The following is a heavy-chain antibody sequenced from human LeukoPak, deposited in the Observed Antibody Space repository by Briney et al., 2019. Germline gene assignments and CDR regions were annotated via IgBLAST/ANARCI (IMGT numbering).Heavy chain of an antibody. Sequence: PSETLSLTCTVSGDSIRNYYWSWIRQPAGKGLEWIGRIYATGSTNYNPSLKSRLTLSADTSKNQFSLRLSSVTAAETAVYYCARTTGSYYFDYWGQGTLVTVSS. CDR2: IYATGST. J-gene: IGHJ4*02. D-gene: IGHD1-1*01. V-gene: IGHV4-4*07. CDR1: GDSIRNYY. CDR3: ARTTGSYYFDY.